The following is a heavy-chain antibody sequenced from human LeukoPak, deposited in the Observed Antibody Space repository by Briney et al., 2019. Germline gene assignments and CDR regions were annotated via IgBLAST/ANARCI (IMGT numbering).Heavy chain of an antibody. CDR1: GVSIITTSYD. CDR3: ARHFDN. J-gene: IGHJ4*02. Sequence: SETLSLTCTVSGVSIITTSYDWGWIRQPPGKGLELIGSISYGGSTDYNPSLKSRVTLSLDASKNQFSLRVSSVTAADTAVYYCARHFDNWGQGTLVTVSS. CDR2: ISYGGST. V-gene: IGHV4-39*01.